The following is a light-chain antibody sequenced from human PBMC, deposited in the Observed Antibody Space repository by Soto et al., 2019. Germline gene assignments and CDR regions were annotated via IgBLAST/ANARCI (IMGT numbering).Light chain of an antibody. CDR2: DAS. CDR3: QQLYSFPLT. CDR1: QDFSNF. V-gene: IGKV1-9*01. J-gene: IGKJ4*01. Sequence: IHWAQAPSFLCASIGDMVAITCRASQDFSNFLAWYQQKPGRAPKLLMYDASTLQSGVPSRFSGSGSGTEFTLTISSLQPEDFATYYCQQLYSFPLTFGGGTKVDIK.